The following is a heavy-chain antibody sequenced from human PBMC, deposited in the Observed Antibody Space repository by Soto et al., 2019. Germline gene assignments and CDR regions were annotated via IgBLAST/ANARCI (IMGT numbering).Heavy chain of an antibody. V-gene: IGHV4-34*01. CDR3: ARRYGSAIDY. CDR1: GGSFSGYY. D-gene: IGHD1-26*01. CDR2: INHSGST. J-gene: IGHJ4*02. Sequence: SETLSLTCAVSGGSFSGYYWTWIRQPPGKGLEWIGEINHSGSTHYNSSLKSRLTISVDTSKNQFSLKLSSVTAADTAVYYCARRYGSAIDYWGQGTLVTVSS.